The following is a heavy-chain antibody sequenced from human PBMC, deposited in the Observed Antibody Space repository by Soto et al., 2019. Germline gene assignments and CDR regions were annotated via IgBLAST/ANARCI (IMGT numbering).Heavy chain of an antibody. J-gene: IGHJ6*02. CDR3: ARMGDVPYYYYGMDV. Sequence: QVQLVQSGAEVKKPGASVKVSCKASGYTFSRSGISWVRQAPGQGLEWMGWINGYNGNTNYTQKMQGRITMTTDTATSKAYLELRSLRSDDTAVYYCARMGDVPYYYYGMDVGGQGTTVIVSS. V-gene: IGHV1-18*01. CDR2: INGYNGNT. D-gene: IGHD3-16*01. CDR1: GYTFSRSG.